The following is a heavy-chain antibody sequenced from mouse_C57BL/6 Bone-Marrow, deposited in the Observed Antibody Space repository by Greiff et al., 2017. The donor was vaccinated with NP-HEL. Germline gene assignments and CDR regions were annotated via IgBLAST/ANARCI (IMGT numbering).Heavy chain of an antibody. J-gene: IGHJ2*01. D-gene: IGHD1-1*01. CDR3: TFITTVAFDY. Sequence: EVQLQQSGAELVRPGASVKLSCTASGFNIKDDYMHWVKQRPEQGLEWIGWIDPENGDTDYASKFQGKATITADTSSNTAYLQLSSLTSEDTAVYYCTFITTVAFDYWGQGTTLTVSS. CDR2: IDPENGDT. CDR1: GFNIKDDY. V-gene: IGHV14-4*01.